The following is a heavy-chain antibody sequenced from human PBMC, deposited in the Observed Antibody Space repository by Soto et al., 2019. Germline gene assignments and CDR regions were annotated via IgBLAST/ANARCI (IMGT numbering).Heavy chain of an antibody. CDR2: IYHSGST. D-gene: IGHD5-18*01. J-gene: IGHJ4*02. CDR1: GGSISSGGYS. CDR3: ARDSYSYGPPDY. Sequence: QLQLRESGSGLVKPSQTLSLTCAVSGGSISSGGYSWSWIRQPPGKGLEWIGYIYHSGSTYYNPSLKSRVTISVDRSKNQFSLKLSSVTAADTAVYYCARDSYSYGPPDYWGQGTLVTVSS. V-gene: IGHV4-30-2*01.